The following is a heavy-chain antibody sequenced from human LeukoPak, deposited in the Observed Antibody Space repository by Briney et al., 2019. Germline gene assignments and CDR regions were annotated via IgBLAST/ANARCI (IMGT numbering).Heavy chain of an antibody. CDR3: AVGRKLLWFGELGGFDY. CDR2: ISAYNGNT. D-gene: IGHD3-10*01. J-gene: IGHJ4*02. CDR1: GYTFTSYG. V-gene: IGHV1-18*01. Sequence: ASVTVSCKASGYTFTSYGISWVRQAPGQGLEWMGWISAYNGNTNYAQTLQGRVTMTTDTSTSTAYMELRSLRSDDTAVYYCAVGRKLLWFGELGGFDYWGQGTLVTVSS.